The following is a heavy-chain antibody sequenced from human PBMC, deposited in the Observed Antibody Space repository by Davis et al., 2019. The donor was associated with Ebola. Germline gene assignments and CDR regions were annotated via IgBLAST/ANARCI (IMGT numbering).Heavy chain of an antibody. CDR1: GFIFSSYV. J-gene: IGHJ2*01. Sequence: GESLKISCSASGFIFSSYVMSWVRQAPGKGLEWVSTLGTSADTYYADSVKGRFTISRDNSKNTLYLQMNNLRDEDTAMYYCARHGFGDFWYFGLWGRGTLVTVSS. CDR3: ARHGFGDFWYFGL. V-gene: IGHV3-23*01. CDR2: LGTSADT. D-gene: IGHD4-17*01.